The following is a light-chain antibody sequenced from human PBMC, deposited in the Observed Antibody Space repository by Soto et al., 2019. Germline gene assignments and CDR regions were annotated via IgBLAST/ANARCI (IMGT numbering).Light chain of an antibody. V-gene: IGKV3-20*01. Sequence: EIVLTQSPGTLPLSPGERATLSCRASQSVSSNYLAWYQQKPGQPPRLLISDASSRATGIPEWFSGSWSGTDFTLTISGLEPEDFAVYYCQHYGRSPPSWTFGQGTKVEIK. CDR2: DAS. J-gene: IGKJ1*01. CDR3: QHYGRSPPSWT. CDR1: QSVSSNY.